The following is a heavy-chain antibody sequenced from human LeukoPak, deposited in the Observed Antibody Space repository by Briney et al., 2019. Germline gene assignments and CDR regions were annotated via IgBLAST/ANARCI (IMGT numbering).Heavy chain of an antibody. CDR1: GGSISSGGYY. CDR2: IYYSGST. CDR3: ARANGPPHDAFDI. D-gene: IGHD2-8*01. Sequence: PSQTLSLTCTVSGGSISSGGYYWSWLRQHPGKGLEWIGYIYYSGSTYYNPSLKSRVTISVDTSKNQFSLKLSSVTAADTAVYYCARANGPPHDAFDIWGQGTMVTVSS. V-gene: IGHV4-31*03. J-gene: IGHJ3*02.